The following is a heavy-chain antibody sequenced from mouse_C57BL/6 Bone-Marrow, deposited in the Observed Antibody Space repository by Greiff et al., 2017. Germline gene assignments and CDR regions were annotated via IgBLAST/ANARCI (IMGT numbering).Heavy chain of an antibody. CDR2: MHPKGGSP. CDR3: AKSYDYGDYTMDY. J-gene: IGHJ4*01. D-gene: IGHD2-4*01. V-gene: IGHV1-64*01. CDR1: GYTFTNYW. Sequence: VQLQQPGAELARPGASVKLSCKASGYTFTNYWMHWVKQRPGQGLEWIGMMHPKGGSPDYNEKFKSEATLSADKSSSTAYMELSSLTSADSAVYYGAKSYDYGDYTMDYWGQGTSVTVSS.